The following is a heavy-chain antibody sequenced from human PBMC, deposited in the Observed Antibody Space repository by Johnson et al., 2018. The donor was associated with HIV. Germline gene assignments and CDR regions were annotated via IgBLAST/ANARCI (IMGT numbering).Heavy chain of an antibody. CDR1: GFTFSSYW. J-gene: IGHJ3*02. CDR2: IRQDGSEK. D-gene: IGHD3-3*01. Sequence: VQLVESGGSVVRPGGSLRLSCAASGFTFSSYWMSWVRQAPGKGLEWVANIRQDGSEKHYVDSVKGRFTISRDNAKNSLYLQINSLRAEDTAVYYCARIQYNFWSDPDAFDIWGQGTIVIVSS. V-gene: IGHV3-7*01. CDR3: ARIQYNFWSDPDAFDI.